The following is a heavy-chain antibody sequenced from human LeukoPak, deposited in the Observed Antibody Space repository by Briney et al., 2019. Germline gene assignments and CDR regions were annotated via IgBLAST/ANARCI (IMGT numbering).Heavy chain of an antibody. CDR2: IYHSGST. J-gene: IGHJ4*02. V-gene: IGHV4-39*07. CDR1: GGSISSSSYY. Sequence: SETLSLTCTVSGGSISSSSYYWGWIRQPPGKGLEWIGSIYHSGSTYYNPSLKSRVTISVDTSKNQFSLKLSSVTAADTAVYYCASFFSFCGGYWGQGTLVTVSS. CDR3: ASFFSFCGGY. D-gene: IGHD3-16*01.